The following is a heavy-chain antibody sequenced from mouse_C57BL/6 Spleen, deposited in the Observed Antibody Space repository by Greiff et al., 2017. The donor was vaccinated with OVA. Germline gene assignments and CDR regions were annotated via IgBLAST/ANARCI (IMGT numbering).Heavy chain of an antibody. Sequence: VQRVESGAELVRPGASVTLSCKASGYTFTDYEMHWVKQTPVHGLEWIGAIDPETGGTAYNQKFKGKAILTADKSSSTAYMELRSLTSEDSAVYYCTRSELGRFAYWGQGTLVTVSA. J-gene: IGHJ3*01. CDR3: TRSELGRFAY. V-gene: IGHV1-15*01. D-gene: IGHD4-1*01. CDR2: IDPETGGT. CDR1: GYTFTDYE.